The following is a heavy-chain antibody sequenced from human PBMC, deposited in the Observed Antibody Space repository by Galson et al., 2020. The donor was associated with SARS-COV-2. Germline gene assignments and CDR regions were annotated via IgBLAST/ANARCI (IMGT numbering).Heavy chain of an antibody. CDR3: ARSDCSGGSCYFYYYYYGMDV. D-gene: IGHD2-15*01. CDR2: ISSSSSYI. Sequence: GESLKISCAASVFTFSSYSMNWVRQAPGKGLECVTSISSSSSYIYYADSVKGRFTISRDNAKNSLYLQMNSLRAEDTAVYYCARSDCSGGSCYFYYYYYGMDVWGQGTTVTVSS. CDR1: VFTFSSYS. V-gene: IGHV3-21*01. J-gene: IGHJ6*02.